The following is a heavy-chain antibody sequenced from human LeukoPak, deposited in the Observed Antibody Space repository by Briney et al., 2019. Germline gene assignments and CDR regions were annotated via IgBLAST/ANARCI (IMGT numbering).Heavy chain of an antibody. CDR2: ISSSSSTI. D-gene: IGHD5-18*01. CDR1: GFPFSDYT. J-gene: IGHJ4*02. V-gene: IGHV3-48*01. CDR3: ARGLENTDMAYGGYYFDY. Sequence: PGGSLRLSCAASGFPFSDYTMNWVRQAPGKGLEWVSYISSSSSTIYYADSVRGRFTISRDNAKNSLYLQMNSLRAEDTAVYYCARGLENTDMAYGGYYFDYWGQGTLVTVSS.